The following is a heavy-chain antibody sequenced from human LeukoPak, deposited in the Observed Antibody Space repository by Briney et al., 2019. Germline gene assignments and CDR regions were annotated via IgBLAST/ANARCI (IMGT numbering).Heavy chain of an antibody. CDR3: TRDLGHCTGGTCFPSGPADY. CDR2: TDGDGSNT. CDR1: GFTFSSHW. Sequence: GGSLRLSCAASGFTFSSHWMHWVRQGPGKGLVWVSLTDGDGSNTNYAECVKGRFVISRDNAKNTLFLQMSSLRADDTGVYYCTRDLGHCTGGTCFPSGPADYWGQGTLVTVS. J-gene: IGHJ4*02. V-gene: IGHV3-74*01. D-gene: IGHD2-15*01.